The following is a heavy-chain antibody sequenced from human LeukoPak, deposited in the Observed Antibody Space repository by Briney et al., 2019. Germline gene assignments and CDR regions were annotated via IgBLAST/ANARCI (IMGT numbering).Heavy chain of an antibody. D-gene: IGHD1-26*01. CDR1: GGSINSYY. J-gene: IGHJ4*02. CDR2: IYTTGST. Sequence: PSETLSLTCTVSGGSINSYYWGWIRQPAGKGLEWIGRIYTTGSTNYNPSLESRVTMSVDTSKNQFSLKLTSVTAADTAIYYCARAGYTISYYSLDYWGQGTLVTVSS. CDR3: ARAGYTISYYSLDY. V-gene: IGHV4-4*07.